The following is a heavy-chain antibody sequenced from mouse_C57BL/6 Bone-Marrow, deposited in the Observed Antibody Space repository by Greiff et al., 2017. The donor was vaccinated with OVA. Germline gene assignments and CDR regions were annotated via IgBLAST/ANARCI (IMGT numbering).Heavy chain of an antibody. V-gene: IGHV1-82*01. CDR2: IYPGDGGT. CDR3: ARSGY. CDR1: GYAFSSSW. J-gene: IGHJ2*01. D-gene: IGHD3-1*01. Sequence: VQLQQSGPELVKPGASVKISCKASGYAFSSSWMNWVKQRPGKGLEWIGRIYPGDGGTNYNGKFKGKATLTADKSSSTAYMHLSSLTAEGSEVYFCARSGYWGQGTTLTVSS.